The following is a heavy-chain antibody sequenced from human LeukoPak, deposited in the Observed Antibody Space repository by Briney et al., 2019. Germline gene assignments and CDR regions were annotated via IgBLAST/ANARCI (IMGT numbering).Heavy chain of an antibody. CDR3: AKLAVGYSDSDSAF. D-gene: IGHD5-12*01. CDR2: ISGTIIST. Sequence: GGSPRLSCAASRLTFSNYALSWVRQPPGKGLEWVSGISGTIISTYYADSVKGRFTISRDNSKNTLYLQMDSLRVEDTAVYYCAKLAVGYSDSDSAFWGQGTLVAGSS. V-gene: IGHV3-23*01. J-gene: IGHJ4*02. CDR1: RLTFSNYA.